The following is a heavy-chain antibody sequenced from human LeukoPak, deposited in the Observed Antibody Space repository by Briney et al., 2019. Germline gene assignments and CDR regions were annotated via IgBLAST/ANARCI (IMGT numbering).Heavy chain of an antibody. CDR1: GYTFTNYG. V-gene: IGHV1-18*01. CDR2: INAYNGDT. J-gene: IGHJ6*03. Sequence: ASVKVSCKASGYTFTNYGVSWVRQAPGQGLEWMGWINAYNGDTHYAQNLQGRLTMTTDTSTSMAFMELRSLRPDDTAVYFCARWGLVAPGTYYYYYMDVWGRGTMVTVSS. D-gene: IGHD2-2*01. CDR3: ARWGLVAPGTYYYYYMDV.